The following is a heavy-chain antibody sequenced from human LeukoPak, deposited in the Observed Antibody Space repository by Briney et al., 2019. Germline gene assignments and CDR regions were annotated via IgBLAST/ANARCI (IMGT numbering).Heavy chain of an antibody. Sequence: PSETLSLTCTVSGGSITNYYWSWIRQPPGKGLEWIGYIYYSGSTNYSPSLKSRVAISVDMSKNQFSLKLSSVTAADTAVYFCARSSRGAAAGFDYWGQGTLVTVSS. CDR2: IYYSGST. CDR1: GGSITNYY. D-gene: IGHD6-13*01. V-gene: IGHV4-59*08. J-gene: IGHJ4*02. CDR3: ARSSRGAAAGFDY.